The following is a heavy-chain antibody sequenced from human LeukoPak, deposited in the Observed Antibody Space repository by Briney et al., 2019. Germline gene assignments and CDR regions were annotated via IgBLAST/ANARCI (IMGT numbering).Heavy chain of an antibody. D-gene: IGHD3-22*01. CDR1: GGTFSSYA. V-gene: IGHV1-69*06. J-gene: IGHJ3*02. Sequence: GASVKVSCKASGGTFSSYAISWVRQAPGQGLEWMGGIIPIFGTANYAQKFQGRVTITADKSTSTAYMELSSLRSEDTAVYYCASIDSSGYDAFDIWGQGTMVTVSS. CDR3: ASIDSSGYDAFDI. CDR2: IIPIFGTA.